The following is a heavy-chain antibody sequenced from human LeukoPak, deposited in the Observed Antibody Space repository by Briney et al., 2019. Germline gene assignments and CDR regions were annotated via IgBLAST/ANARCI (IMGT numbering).Heavy chain of an antibody. J-gene: IGHJ4*02. CDR1: GFTFSSYG. CDR2: ISSSSSYI. Sequence: GGSLRLSCAASGFTFSSYGMHWVRQAPGKGLEWVSSISSSSSYIYYADSVKGRFTISRDNAKNSLFLQMNSLRAEDTAVYYCAREHIAAAGTYDYWGQGTLVTVSS. V-gene: IGHV3-21*01. D-gene: IGHD6-13*01. CDR3: AREHIAAAGTYDY.